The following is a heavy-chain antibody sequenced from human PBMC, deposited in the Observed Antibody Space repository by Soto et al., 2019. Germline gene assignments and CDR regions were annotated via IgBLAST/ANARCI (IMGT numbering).Heavy chain of an antibody. CDR1: GYTFTGYY. V-gene: IGHV1-2*02. Sequence: ASVKVSCKASGYTFTGYYMHWVRQAPGQGLECMGWINPNSGGTNYAQKFQGRVTMTRDTSISTAYMQLSRLRSDDTAAYYCARYFLLAGYPLAAYWGQGPMVAVAS. J-gene: IGHJ4*02. CDR2: INPNSGGT. CDR3: ARYFLLAGYPLAAY. D-gene: IGHD3-9*01.